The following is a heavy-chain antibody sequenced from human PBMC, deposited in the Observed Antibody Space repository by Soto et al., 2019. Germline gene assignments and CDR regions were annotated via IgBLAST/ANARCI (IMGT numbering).Heavy chain of an antibody. J-gene: IGHJ5*02. V-gene: IGHV1-69*06. Sequence: ASRKVSCKASGGTFSSYAISWGRQAPGQGLGWMGGIIPIFGTANYAQKFQGRVTITADKSTSTAYMELSSLRSEDTAVYYCARGIAAAGTFIWFDPWGQGTLVTVSS. CDR3: ARGIAAAGTFIWFDP. CDR1: GGTFSSYA. D-gene: IGHD6-13*01. CDR2: IIPIFGTA.